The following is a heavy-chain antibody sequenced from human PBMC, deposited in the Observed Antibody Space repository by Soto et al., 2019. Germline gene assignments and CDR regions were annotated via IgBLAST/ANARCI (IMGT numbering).Heavy chain of an antibody. CDR1: GGSISSGDYD. CDR2: IYNIGNT. J-gene: IGHJ4*02. V-gene: IGHV4-30-4*01. CDR3: ARGPSGDKVDY. Sequence: QVQLQESGPGLVEPSQTLSLTCTVSGGSISSGDYDWSWIRQPPGKALEWIGHIYNIGNTYSNPSLKSRVTISLDTSKNQFSLKLSSVTAADPAVYYCARGPSGDKVDYWGQGTLVTVSS. D-gene: IGHD1-26*01.